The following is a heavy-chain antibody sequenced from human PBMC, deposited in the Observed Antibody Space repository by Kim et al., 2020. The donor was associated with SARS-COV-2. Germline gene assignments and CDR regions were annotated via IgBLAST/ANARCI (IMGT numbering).Heavy chain of an antibody. J-gene: IGHJ2*01. CDR3: ARGSMRDILTGYYNWYFDL. D-gene: IGHD3-9*01. Sequence: GRFTISRDNAKNSLYLQMNSLRAEDTAVYYCARGSMRDILTGYYNWYFDLWGRGTLVTVSS. V-gene: IGHV3-11*06.